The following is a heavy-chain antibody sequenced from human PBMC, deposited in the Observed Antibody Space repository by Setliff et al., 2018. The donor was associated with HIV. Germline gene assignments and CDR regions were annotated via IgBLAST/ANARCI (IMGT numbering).Heavy chain of an antibody. D-gene: IGHD1-26*01. J-gene: IGHJ4*02. Sequence: PSETLSLTCAVYGGSLSGYYWSWIRQSPEKGLEWIGYIHYSGSTNYNPSLKSRVTISLDTSKNQFSLKLSSVTAADTAIYYCARLRDMEWELIGLDYWGRGTLVTVSS. CDR2: IHYSGST. V-gene: IGHV4-59*01. CDR1: GGSLSGYY. CDR3: ARLRDMEWELIGLDY.